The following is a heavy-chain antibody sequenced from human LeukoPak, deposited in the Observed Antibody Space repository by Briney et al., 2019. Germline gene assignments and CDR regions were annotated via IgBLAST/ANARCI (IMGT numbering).Heavy chain of an antibody. CDR2: ISYDGSNK. Sequence: ARSLRLSCAASGFTFSSYAMHWVRQAPGKGLERVGVISYDGSNKYYADSVKGRFTIPRDNSKNTLYLQMNSLRAEDTAVYYCARDGSPNYYDSSGYYYWGQGTLVTVSS. CDR3: ARDGSPNYYDSSGYYY. D-gene: IGHD3-22*01. J-gene: IGHJ4*02. V-gene: IGHV3-30-3*01. CDR1: GFTFSSYA.